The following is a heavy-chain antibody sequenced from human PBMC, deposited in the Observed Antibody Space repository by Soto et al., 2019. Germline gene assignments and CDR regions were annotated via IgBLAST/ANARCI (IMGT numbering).Heavy chain of an antibody. CDR1: GFSLSTNGVG. J-gene: IGHJ4*02. CDR3: AHKGGGDRILDF. V-gene: IGHV2-5*02. CDR2: IYWDDSK. D-gene: IGHD3-16*01. Sequence: QITLKESGPPLVKPTQTLTLTCTFSGFSLSTNGVGVGWIRQPPGKALEWLALIYWDDSKEYSPSLRSRLTITKDTSKNQVVPTRTNMDPVDPATYYCAHKGGGDRILDFWGQGTLVTVSS.